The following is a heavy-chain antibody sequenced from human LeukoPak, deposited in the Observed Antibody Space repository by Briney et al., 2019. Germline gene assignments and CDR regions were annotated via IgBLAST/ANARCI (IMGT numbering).Heavy chain of an antibody. CDR3: ARDPLVRYYDSSGYHVTTPFDY. CDR2: ISYDGSNK. D-gene: IGHD3-22*01. V-gene: IGHV3-30-3*01. CDR1: GFTFSSYA. J-gene: IGHJ4*02. Sequence: GGSLRLSCAASGFTFSSYAMHWVRQAPGKGLEWVAVISYDGSNKYYADSVKGRFTISRDNSKNTPYLQMNSLRAEDTAVYYCARDPLVRYYDSSGYHVTTPFDYWGQGTLVTVSS.